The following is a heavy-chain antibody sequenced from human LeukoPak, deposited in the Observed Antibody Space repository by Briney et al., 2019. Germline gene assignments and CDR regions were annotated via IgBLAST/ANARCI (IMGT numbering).Heavy chain of an antibody. CDR2: ISAYNGNT. J-gene: IGHJ4*02. D-gene: IGHD5-18*01. CDR3: ARAVDTAMVTPDFDY. CDR1: GYTFSNYG. Sequence: ASVKVSCKTSGYTFSNYGISWVRQAPGQGLEWMGWISAYNGNTNYAQKFQGRVTMTTDTSTSTAYMELRSPRSDDTAVYSCARAVDTAMVTPDFDYWGQGTLVTVSS. V-gene: IGHV1-18*01.